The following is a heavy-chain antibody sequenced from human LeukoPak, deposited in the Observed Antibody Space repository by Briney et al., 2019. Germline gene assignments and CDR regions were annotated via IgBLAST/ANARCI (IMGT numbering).Heavy chain of an antibody. Sequence: GGSLRLSCSASGLTFSSYAMHWVRQAPGKGLEYVSAISSNGGSTYYADSVKGRFTISRDNSKNTLYLQMSSLRAEDTAVYYCVSISGSYHFDYWGQGTLVTVSS. CDR3: VSISGSYHFDY. CDR2: ISSNGGST. CDR1: GLTFSSYA. V-gene: IGHV3-64D*06. J-gene: IGHJ4*02. D-gene: IGHD1-26*01.